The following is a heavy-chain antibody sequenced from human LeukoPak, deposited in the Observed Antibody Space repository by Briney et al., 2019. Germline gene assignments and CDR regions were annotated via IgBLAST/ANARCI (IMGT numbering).Heavy chain of an antibody. CDR3: ARAGMTTVNPFDY. J-gene: IGHJ4*02. Sequence: PGGSLRLSCVASGFIFSDHYMDWIRQAPGKGLEWVSYISSSGSTKYYADSVKGRFTISRDNARNSLYLQMNSLSADDTAVYYCARAGMTTVNPFDYWGQGTLVTVSS. CDR1: GFIFSDHY. D-gene: IGHD4-17*01. CDR2: ISSSGSTK. V-gene: IGHV3-11*01.